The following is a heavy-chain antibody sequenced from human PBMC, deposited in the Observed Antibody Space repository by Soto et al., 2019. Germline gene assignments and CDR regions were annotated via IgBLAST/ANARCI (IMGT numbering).Heavy chain of an antibody. CDR2: ISYDGSNK. J-gene: IGHJ6*02. CDR1: GFTFSSYG. Sequence: QVQLVESGGGVVQPGRSLRLSCAASGFTFSSYGMHWVRQAPGKGLEWVAVISYDGSNKYYADSVKGRFTISRDNSKNTLYLQMNSLRAEDTAVYYCAKDSRALGMDVWGQGTTVTVSS. CDR3: AKDSRALGMDV. V-gene: IGHV3-30*18.